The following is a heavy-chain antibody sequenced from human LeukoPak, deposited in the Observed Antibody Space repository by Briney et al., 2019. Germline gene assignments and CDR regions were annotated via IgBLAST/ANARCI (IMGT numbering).Heavy chain of an antibody. V-gene: IGHV3-33*01. CDR3: ARAGYDFWSGYYWLDY. CDR2: IWYDGSNK. J-gene: IGHJ4*02. Sequence: PGGSLRLSCAASGFTFSSYGMHWVRQAPGKGLEWVAVIWYDGSNKYYADSVKGRFTISRDNSKNTLYLQMSSLRAEDTVVYYCARAGYDFWSGYYWLDYWGQGTLVTVSS. D-gene: IGHD3-3*01. CDR1: GFTFSSYG.